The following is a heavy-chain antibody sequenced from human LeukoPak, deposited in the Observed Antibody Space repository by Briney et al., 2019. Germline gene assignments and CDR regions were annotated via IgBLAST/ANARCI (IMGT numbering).Heavy chain of an antibody. D-gene: IGHD2-8*02. CDR1: GASVSSYY. CDR2: IYYSGST. V-gene: IGHV4-59*02. Sequence: SEPLSLTCTVSGASVSSYYWSWIRQPPGKGLEWIGYIYYSGSTRYNPSLKSRVTISLDTSKNQFSLKMSSVTAADTAVYYCARVRTEWYLDLWGRGTLVTVSS. J-gene: IGHJ2*01. CDR3: ARVRTEWYLDL.